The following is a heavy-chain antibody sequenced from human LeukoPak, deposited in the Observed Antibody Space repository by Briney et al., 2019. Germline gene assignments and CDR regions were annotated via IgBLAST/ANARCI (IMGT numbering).Heavy chain of an antibody. CDR2: IRNVGNDK. CDR1: GFTFDCCG. CDR3: AKDADILTGYPAYNWFDP. Sequence: GGSLRLSCAASGFTFDCCGMHWVRQAPGKGLEWVAFIRNVGNDKYYADSVKGRFTISRDNSKNTLYLQMNSLRAEDTAVYYCAKDADILTGYPAYNWFDPWGQGTLVTVSS. J-gene: IGHJ5*02. D-gene: IGHD3-9*01. V-gene: IGHV3-30*02.